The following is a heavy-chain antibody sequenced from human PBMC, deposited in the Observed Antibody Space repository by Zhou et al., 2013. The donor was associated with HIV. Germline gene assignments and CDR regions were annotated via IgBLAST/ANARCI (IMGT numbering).Heavy chain of an antibody. D-gene: IGHD1-26*01. CDR1: GYPFSRYD. CDR2: ISGYNGNT. J-gene: IGHJ2*01. V-gene: IGHV1-18*01. Sequence: QVQLLQSGAEVKPPGASVKVSCKASGYPFSRYDISWVRQAPGLGLEWMGWISGYNGNTKYAKKFQGRVTMTTDTSTTTVYMEMRSLRYDDTAVYYCARDGSMVPSWDDWYFDIWGRGTWSVSPQ. CDR3: ARDGSMVPSWDDWYFDI.